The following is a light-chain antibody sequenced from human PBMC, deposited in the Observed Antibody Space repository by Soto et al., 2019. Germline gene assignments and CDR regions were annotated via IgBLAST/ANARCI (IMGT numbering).Light chain of an antibody. CDR2: EVT. J-gene: IGLJ2*01. CDR3: SSYAGIGTFVV. Sequence: QSVLTQPASVSGSPGQSITISCTGTSSDVGSYDIVTWYQQHPGKAPKLIIQEVTKRPSGVSNRFSGSKSGNTASLTISGLQAEDEADYYCSSYAGIGTFVVFGGGTTLTVL. V-gene: IGLV2-23*02. CDR1: SSDVGSYDI.